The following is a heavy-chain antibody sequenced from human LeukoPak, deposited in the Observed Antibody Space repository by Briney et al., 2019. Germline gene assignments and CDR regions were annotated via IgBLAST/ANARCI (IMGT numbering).Heavy chain of an antibody. CDR3: VSFYETY. CDR1: GNYW. D-gene: IGHD2/OR15-2a*01. Sequence: GGSLRLSCAASGNYWMHWVRQVPGKGLVWVSRINSDGSWTSYADSVKGRFTISKDNAKNTVYLQMNSLRAEDTAVYYCVSFYETYWGRGTLVTVSS. J-gene: IGHJ4*02. CDR2: INSDGSWT. V-gene: IGHV3-74*01.